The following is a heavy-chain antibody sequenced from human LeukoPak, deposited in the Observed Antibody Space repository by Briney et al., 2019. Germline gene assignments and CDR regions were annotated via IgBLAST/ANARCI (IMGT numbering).Heavy chain of an antibody. CDR2: IYYSGST. J-gene: IGHJ4*02. CDR3: ARHRVRGLTPPPFDY. D-gene: IGHD3-10*01. CDR1: GGSISSSSYY. Sequence: SETLSLTCTVSGGSISSSSYYWGWIRQPPGKGLEWIGSIYYSGSTNYNPSLKSRFTISVDTSKNQFSLKLSSVTAADTAVYYCARHRVRGLTPPPFDYWGQGTLVTVSS. V-gene: IGHV4-39*01.